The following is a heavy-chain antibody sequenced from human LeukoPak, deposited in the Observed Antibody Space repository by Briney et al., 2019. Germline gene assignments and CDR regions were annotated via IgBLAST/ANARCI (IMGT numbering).Heavy chain of an antibody. V-gene: IGHV3-7*01. CDR3: VRDFGGDSTGCFDY. CDR2: IKQDGSEK. Sequence: GGSLRLSCAASGFTFRSYWMSWVRQAPGKGLEWVANIKQDGSEKYYVDSVKGRFTISRDNAKNSLYLQMGSLRAEDTAGYYCVRDFGGDSTGCFDYWGQGTLVTVSS. J-gene: IGHJ4*02. CDR1: GFTFRSYW. D-gene: IGHD3-22*01.